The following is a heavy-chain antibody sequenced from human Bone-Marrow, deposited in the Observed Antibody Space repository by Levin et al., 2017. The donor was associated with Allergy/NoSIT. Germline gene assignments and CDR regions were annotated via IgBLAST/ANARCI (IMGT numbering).Heavy chain of an antibody. CDR2: VSPGGGSK. D-gene: IGHD3-10*01. CDR1: GFSFSDYY. J-gene: IGHJ4*02. V-gene: IGHV3-23*01. CDR3: AKVLEETRGSYSHDY. Sequence: GESLKISCAASGFSFSDYYMAWVRQAPGTGLEWVSSVSPGGGSKYYADSVKGRFTISRDNYRNTLYFEMSSLRREDTAIYYCAKVLEETRGSYSHDYWGQGTLVTVSS.